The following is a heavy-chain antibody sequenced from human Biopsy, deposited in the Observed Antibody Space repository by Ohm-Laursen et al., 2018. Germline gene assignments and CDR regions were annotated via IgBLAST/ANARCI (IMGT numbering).Heavy chain of an antibody. V-gene: IGHV4-59*08. CDR1: GDSINSSY. CDR3: ARRGSGGRSFDF. J-gene: IGHJ4*02. Sequence: SDTLSFTCTVSGDSINSSYWSWIRQAPGKGLEWIGFISNSGNTNYNPSLKSRVTISADTSKNQFSLKLGSVTVADTAVFYCARRGSGGRSFDFWGQGSLVTVSS. D-gene: IGHD2-15*01. CDR2: ISNSGNT.